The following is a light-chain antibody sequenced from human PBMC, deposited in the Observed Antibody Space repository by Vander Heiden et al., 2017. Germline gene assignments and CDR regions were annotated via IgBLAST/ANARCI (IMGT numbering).Light chain of an antibody. CDR3: QTWDSTTYFV. CDR1: ELGNKY. V-gene: IGLV3-1*01. Sequence: SFDLTQPPSVTVAPGQTAIITCSADELGNKYVSWYQQRPGQPPVLVIYHYNKRPSSIPVRFSGSNSGNTATLTISATQTTDEADYFCQTWDSTTYFVFGTGTKVTVL. CDR2: HYN. J-gene: IGLJ1*01.